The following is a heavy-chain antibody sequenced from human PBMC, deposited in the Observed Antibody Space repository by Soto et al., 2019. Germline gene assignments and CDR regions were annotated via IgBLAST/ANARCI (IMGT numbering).Heavy chain of an antibody. V-gene: IGHV3-43*01. CDR2: ISWVGVST. D-gene: IGHD5-18*01. Sequence: GGSLRLSCAASGFTFDDYTMHWVRQAPGKGLERVSLISWVGVSTYYADFVKGRFTISRENSKNSLYLLINSLRTEDTALYYCAKYNVPDTAMAPIYYYYGMDVWGQGTTVTVSS. CDR3: AKYNVPDTAMAPIYYYYGMDV. J-gene: IGHJ6*02. CDR1: GFTFDDYT.